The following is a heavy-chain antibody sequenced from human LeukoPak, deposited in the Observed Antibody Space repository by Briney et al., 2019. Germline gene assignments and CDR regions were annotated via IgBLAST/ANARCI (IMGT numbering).Heavy chain of an antibody. CDR3: VRDRRVRGVIITPNDAFDI. CDR2: IIPILGIA. J-gene: IGHJ3*02. V-gene: IGHV1-69*04. D-gene: IGHD3-10*01. Sequence: ASVKVSCKASGGTFSSYAISWVRQAPGQGREWMGRIIPILGIANYAQKFQGRVTITADKSTSTAYMDLSSLRSEDTAVYYCVRDRRVRGVIITPNDAFDIWGQGTMVTVSS. CDR1: GGTFSSYA.